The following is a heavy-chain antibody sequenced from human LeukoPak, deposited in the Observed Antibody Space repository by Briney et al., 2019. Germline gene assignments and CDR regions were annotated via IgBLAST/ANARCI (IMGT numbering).Heavy chain of an antibody. V-gene: IGHV3-21*01. CDR2: ISGSSSYI. J-gene: IGHJ3*02. D-gene: IGHD6-19*01. CDR3: ARGASVVAGNDNAFDI. CDR1: GFTFSSYS. Sequence: PGGSLRLSCAASGFTFSSYSLNWVRQAPGKGLEWVSFISGSSSYIYYADSVKGRFTISRDNAKKSLYLQMNSLRADDTAVYYCARGASVVAGNDNAFDIWGQGTMVTVSS.